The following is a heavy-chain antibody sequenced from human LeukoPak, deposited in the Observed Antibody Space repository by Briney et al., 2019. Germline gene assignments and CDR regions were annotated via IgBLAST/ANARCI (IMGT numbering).Heavy chain of an antibody. Sequence: ASVKVSCKASGGTFSSYTISWVRQAPGQGLEWMGRIIPILGIANYAQKFQGRVTITADKSTSTDYMELSSLRSEDTAVYYCASGITGTTFKKVLDYWGQGTLVTVSS. J-gene: IGHJ4*02. CDR2: IIPILGIA. V-gene: IGHV1-69*02. D-gene: IGHD1-7*01. CDR1: GGTFSSYT. CDR3: ASGITGTTFKKVLDY.